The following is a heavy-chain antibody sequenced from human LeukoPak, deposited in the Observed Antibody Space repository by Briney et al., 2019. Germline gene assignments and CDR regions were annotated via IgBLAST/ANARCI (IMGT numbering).Heavy chain of an antibody. Sequence: ASVKVSCKASGYTFTSYGISWVRQAPGQGLEWMGWISAYIGNTNYAQKLQGRVTMTTDTSTSTAYMELRSLRSDDTAVYYCARDPSYYDILTGYSRPNPFDYWGQGTLVTVSS. CDR2: ISAYIGNT. CDR3: ARDPSYYDILTGYSRPNPFDY. CDR1: GYTFTSYG. J-gene: IGHJ4*02. V-gene: IGHV1-18*01. D-gene: IGHD3-9*01.